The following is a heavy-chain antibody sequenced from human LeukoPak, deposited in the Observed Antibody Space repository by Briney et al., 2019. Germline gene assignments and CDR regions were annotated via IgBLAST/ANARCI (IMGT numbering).Heavy chain of an antibody. V-gene: IGHV3-74*01. CDR3: SLLSSCSGGSCDYFDY. J-gene: IGHJ4*02. D-gene: IGHD2-15*01. Sequence: SGGSLRLSCAASGFTFSSYWMHRVRQAPGKGLVWVSRINSDGSSTSYADSVKGRFTISRDNAKNTLYLQMNSLRAEDTAVYYCSLLSSCSGGSCDYFDYWGQGTLVTVSS. CDR1: GFTFSSYW. CDR2: INSDGSST.